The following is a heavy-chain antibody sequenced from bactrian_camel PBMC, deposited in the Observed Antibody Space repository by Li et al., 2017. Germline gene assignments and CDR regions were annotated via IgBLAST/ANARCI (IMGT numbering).Heavy chain of an antibody. CDR1: GLPYSSLS. V-gene: IGHV3S44*01. J-gene: IGHJ4*01. D-gene: IGHD2*01. CDR2: IKGGGEYR. Sequence: DVQLVESGGGLVQPGGSLRLSCAVSGLPYSSLSMGWFRQAPGKGLEWISGIKGGGEYRYYADSVKGRATISRDNAKNSLSLQMNNLKTEDTGVYYCAGTAVTNMGQGTQVTVS.